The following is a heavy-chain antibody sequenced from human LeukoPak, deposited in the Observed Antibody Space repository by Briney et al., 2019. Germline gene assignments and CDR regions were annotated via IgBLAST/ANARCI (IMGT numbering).Heavy chain of an antibody. D-gene: IGHD3-22*01. CDR3: ASSYYYDSSGYYV. V-gene: IGHV3-11*06. CDR1: GFTFSDYY. J-gene: IGHJ6*02. CDR2: ISNSGTYT. Sequence: GGSLRLSCAASGFTFSDYYISWIRQAPGKGLEWVSYISNSGTYTNYADSVKGRFTISRDNAKNSLYLQMNSLRAEGTAVYYCASSYYYDSSGYYVWGQGTTVTVSS.